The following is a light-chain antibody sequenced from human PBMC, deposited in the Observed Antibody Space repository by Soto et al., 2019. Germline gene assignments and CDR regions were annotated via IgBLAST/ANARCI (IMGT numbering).Light chain of an antibody. CDR2: GAS. Sequence: PGERVTLSCRASQSVSNSYLTWYQQKPGQAPRLLIYGASTRATSIPARFSGSGSGTEFTLTISSLQSEDFAVYYCHQYNHWLTWTFGQGTKVDI. CDR3: HQYNHWLTWT. J-gene: IGKJ1*01. CDR1: QSVSNSY. V-gene: IGKV3D-15*01.